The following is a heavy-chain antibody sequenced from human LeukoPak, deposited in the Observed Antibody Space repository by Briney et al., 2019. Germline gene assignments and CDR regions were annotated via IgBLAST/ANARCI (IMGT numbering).Heavy chain of an antibody. J-gene: IGHJ4*02. Sequence: SGGSLRLSCAASGFTFSTYSMIWVRQAPGKGLEWLSYTSGDSNTIYYADSVKGRFTISRDNAKNSLYLQLNSLRAEDTAVYYCARDRHSSVDYWGQGTLVTVSS. V-gene: IGHV3-48*01. D-gene: IGHD3-22*01. CDR2: TSGDSNTI. CDR1: GFTFSTYS. CDR3: ARDRHSSVDY.